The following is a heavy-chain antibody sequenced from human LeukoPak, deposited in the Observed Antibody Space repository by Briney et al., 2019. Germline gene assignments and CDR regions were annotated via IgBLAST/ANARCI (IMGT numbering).Heavy chain of an antibody. CDR3: TTLAAAVPYYYYYMDV. V-gene: IGHV3-15*01. CDR1: GFTFSNAW. J-gene: IGHJ6*03. Sequence: GGSLRLSCAASGFTFSNAWMSWVRQAPGKGLEWVGRIKRKTDGGTTDYAAPVKGRFTISRDDSKNTLYLQMNSLKTEDTAVYYCTTLAAAVPYYYYYMDVWGKGTTVTVSS. D-gene: IGHD6-13*01. CDR2: IKRKTDGGTT.